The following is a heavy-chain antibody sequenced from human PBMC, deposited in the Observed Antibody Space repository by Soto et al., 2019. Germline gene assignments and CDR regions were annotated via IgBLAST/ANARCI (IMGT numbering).Heavy chain of an antibody. D-gene: IGHD5-18*01. CDR2: IYYSGST. Sequence: SETLSLTCTVSGGSVSSGNYYWSWIRQPPGKGLEWIGYIYYSGSTNYNPSLKSRVTISVDTSKNQLSLKLSSVTAADTAVYYCARPLYSYGPMDVWGQGTTVTVSS. J-gene: IGHJ6*02. V-gene: IGHV4-61*01. CDR3: ARPLYSYGPMDV. CDR1: GGSVSSGNYY.